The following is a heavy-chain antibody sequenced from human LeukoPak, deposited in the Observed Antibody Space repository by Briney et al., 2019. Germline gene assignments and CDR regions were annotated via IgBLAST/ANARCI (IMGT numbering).Heavy chain of an antibody. D-gene: IGHD5-18*01. CDR1: GFTVSSNY. CDR2: IYSGGST. Sequence: PGGSLRLSCAASGFTVSSNYMSWVRQAPGKGLEWVSVIYSGGSTYYADSVKGRFTISRDNSKNTLYLQMNSLRAEDTAVYYCARVSLGRLWFSGAYFDYWGQGTLVTVSS. J-gene: IGHJ4*02. V-gene: IGHV3-53*01. CDR3: ARVSLGRLWFSGAYFDY.